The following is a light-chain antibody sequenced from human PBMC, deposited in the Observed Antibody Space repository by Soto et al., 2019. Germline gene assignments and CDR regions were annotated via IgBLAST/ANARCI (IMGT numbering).Light chain of an antibody. J-gene: IGLJ2*01. Sequence: QTVVTQPPSASGTPGQRVTISCSGSNSNIGGNTVHWYQHLPGTAPKLLIYDDDQRPSGVPDRFSGSKSGTSASLAISGLQSDDDADYYCATWDDSLIRVVFGGGTKLTVL. V-gene: IGLV1-44*01. CDR3: ATWDDSLIRVV. CDR2: DDD. CDR1: NSNIGGNT.